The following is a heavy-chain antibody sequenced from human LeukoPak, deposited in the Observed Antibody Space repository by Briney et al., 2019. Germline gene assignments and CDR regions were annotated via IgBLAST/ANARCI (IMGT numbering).Heavy chain of an antibody. CDR2: ISGSGGST. D-gene: IGHD5-12*01. CDR1: GFTFSSYA. CDR3: AKAGDSGYSGYDY. V-gene: IGHV3-23*01. Sequence: GGSLRLSCAASGFTFSSYAMSWVRQAPGKGLEWFSAISGSGGSTYYADSVKGRFTISRDNSKNTLYLQMNSLRAEDTAVYYCAKAGDSGYSGYDYWGQGTLVTVSS. J-gene: IGHJ4*02.